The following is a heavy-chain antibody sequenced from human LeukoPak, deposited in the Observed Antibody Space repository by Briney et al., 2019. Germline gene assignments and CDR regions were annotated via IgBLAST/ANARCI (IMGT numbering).Heavy chain of an antibody. CDR3: ARKDVDTAMVET. Sequence: PSETLSLTCTVSGGSFSSSSYYWGWIRQPPGKGLEWVGSINYRGSNYHNSSLKSRVTMSIDTSKNQFSLKLSSVTAADTAVYYCARKDVDTAMVETWGQGTLDTVSS. D-gene: IGHD5-18*01. V-gene: IGHV4-39*07. CDR2: INYRGSN. CDR1: GGSFSSSSYY. J-gene: IGHJ5*02.